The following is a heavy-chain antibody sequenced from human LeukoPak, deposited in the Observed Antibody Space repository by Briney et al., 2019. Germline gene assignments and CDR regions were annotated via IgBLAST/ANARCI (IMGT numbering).Heavy chain of an antibody. CDR1: GFTFSSYW. CDR3: TRDEAAATD. V-gene: IGHV3-7*01. D-gene: IGHD6-13*01. Sequence: GGSLRLSCAGSGFTFSSYWMSWIRQAPGKGPEWVANIKQDGREKHYVDSVKGRFTISRDNAKNSLYLQMNGLRAEDTAIYYCTRDEAAATDWGQGTLVTVSS. J-gene: IGHJ4*02. CDR2: IKQDGREK.